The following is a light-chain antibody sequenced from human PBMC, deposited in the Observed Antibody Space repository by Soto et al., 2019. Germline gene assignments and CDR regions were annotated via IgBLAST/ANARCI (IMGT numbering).Light chain of an antibody. V-gene: IGKV3-20*01. CDR3: HQFGSSPLAFT. J-gene: IGKJ2*01. CDR1: QSVSTRY. CDR2: GAS. Sequence: ESMLTQSPGTLSLSPGERATLSCRASQSVSTRYLAWYQQKPGQAPRLLIYGASIRAAGIPDRFSGSGSGTDFTLTISRLETEDFAVYYWHQFGSSPLAFTFGQGTKLEI.